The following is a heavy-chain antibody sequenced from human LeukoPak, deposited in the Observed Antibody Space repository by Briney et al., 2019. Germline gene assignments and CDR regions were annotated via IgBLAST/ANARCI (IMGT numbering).Heavy chain of an antibody. D-gene: IGHD2-2*01. V-gene: IGHV1-8*03. CDR2: INPNSGNT. Sequence: ASVKVSCKASGYTFTSYDINWVRQATGQGLEWMGWINPNSGNTGYAQKFQGRVTITRNTSISTAYMELSSLRSEDTAVYYCARVTVVVPPTQIWFDPWGQGTPVPVSS. J-gene: IGHJ5*02. CDR3: ARVTVVVPPTQIWFDP. CDR1: GYTFTSYD.